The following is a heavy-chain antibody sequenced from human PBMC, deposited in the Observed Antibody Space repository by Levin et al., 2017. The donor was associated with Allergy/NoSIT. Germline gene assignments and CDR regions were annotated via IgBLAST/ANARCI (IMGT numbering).Heavy chain of an antibody. Sequence: GGSLRLSCAASGFTFTSYVMSWVRQAPGEGLEWVSAISGSGDSTYYTDSVKGRFTLSRDNSKNTVFLQMDGLRAEDTAIYYCARRACSSVSCHYFNYWGQGTLVTVSS. CDR2: ISGSGDST. D-gene: IGHD3-22*01. J-gene: IGHJ4*02. CDR3: ARRACSSVSCHYFNY. CDR1: GFTFTSYV. V-gene: IGHV3-23*01.